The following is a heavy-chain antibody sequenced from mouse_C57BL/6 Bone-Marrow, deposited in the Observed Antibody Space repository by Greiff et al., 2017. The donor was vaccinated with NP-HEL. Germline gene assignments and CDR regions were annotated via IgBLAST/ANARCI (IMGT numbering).Heavy chain of an antibody. CDR2: IHPNSGST. D-gene: IGHD1-1*01. CDR3: ARSYGSSYDFDY. J-gene: IGHJ2*01. Sequence: QVQLQQSGAELVKPGASVKLSCKASGYTFTSYWMHWVKQRPGQGLEWIGMIHPNSGSTNYNEKFKSKATLTVDKSSSTAYMQLSSLTSGDSAVYYCARSYGSSYDFDYWGQGTTLTVSS. CDR1: GYTFTSYW. V-gene: IGHV1-64*01.